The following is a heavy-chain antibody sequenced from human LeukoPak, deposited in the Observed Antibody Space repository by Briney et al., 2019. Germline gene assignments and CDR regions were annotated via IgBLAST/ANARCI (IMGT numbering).Heavy chain of an antibody. CDR3: AASYDSSGYYAYFDY. J-gene: IGHJ4*02. V-gene: IGHV4-59*11. CDR2: IFYSGST. D-gene: IGHD3-22*01. Sequence: PSETLSLTCTVSGASISSHYWSCIRQPPGKGLEWIGYIFYSGSTNYNPSLKSRVTMSVDTSKNRFSLKLSSVTAADTAVYYCAASYDSSGYYAYFDYLGQGTLVTVSS. CDR1: GASISSHY.